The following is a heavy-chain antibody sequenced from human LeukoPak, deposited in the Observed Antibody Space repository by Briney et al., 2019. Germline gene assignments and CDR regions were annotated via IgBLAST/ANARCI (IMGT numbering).Heavy chain of an antibody. D-gene: IGHD3-10*01. V-gene: IGHV3-23*01. CDR2: ISGSGGST. J-gene: IGHJ5*02. CDR3: ANLQQYGSGVDP. Sequence: PGGSLRLSCAASGFTFSSYGMSWVRQAPGKGLEWVSAISGSGGSTYYADSVKGRFTISRDNSKNTLYLQMNSLRAEDTAVYYCANLQQYGSGVDPWGQGTLVTVSS. CDR1: GFTFSSYG.